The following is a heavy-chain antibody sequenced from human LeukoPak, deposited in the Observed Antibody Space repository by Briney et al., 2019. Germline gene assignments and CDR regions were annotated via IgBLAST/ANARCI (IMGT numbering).Heavy chain of an antibody. CDR1: GGTFSSYA. CDR2: IIPIFGTA. CDR3: ARVDYYDSSGYYYFNYYGMDV. V-gene: IGHV1-69*13. Sequence: GASEKVSCKASGGTFSSYAISWVRQAPGQGLEWMGGIIPIFGTANYAQKFQGRVTITADESTSTAYMELSSLRSEDTAVYYCARVDYYDSSGYYYFNYYGMDVWGQGTTVTVSS. D-gene: IGHD3-22*01. J-gene: IGHJ6*02.